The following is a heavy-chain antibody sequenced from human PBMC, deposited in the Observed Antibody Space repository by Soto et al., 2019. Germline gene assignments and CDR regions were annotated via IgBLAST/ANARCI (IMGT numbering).Heavy chain of an antibody. V-gene: IGHV1-69*08. D-gene: IGHD4-17*01. CDR2: IIPILGIA. Sequence: QVQLVQSGAEVKKPGSWEKVSCKDSEGTFSSYTISWVRQAPGRGLEWMGRIIPILGIANYAQKFQGRVTITADKSTSTAYMELSSLRSEDTAGYYCARDTGDYGDYEVGFDPWGQGTLVTVSS. CDR3: ARDTGDYGDYEVGFDP. CDR1: EGTFSSYT. J-gene: IGHJ5*02.